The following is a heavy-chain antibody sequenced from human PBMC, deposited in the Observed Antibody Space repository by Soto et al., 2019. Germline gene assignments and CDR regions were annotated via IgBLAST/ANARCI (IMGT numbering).Heavy chain of an antibody. Sequence: QVHLVQAGAEVRKPGASVQVSCKASGYNFSSHDIHWVRQAPGQGLEWMGWINAGNGNTRYSQKFQDRITITRDASASTAYMELSSLRSEDTAIYYCARDSFYCGGRHCYHYSFYMDVWGKGTTVTVSS. CDR3: ARDSFYCGGRHCYHYSFYMDV. V-gene: IGHV1-3*01. CDR2: INAGNGNT. D-gene: IGHD2-21*01. CDR1: GYNFSSHD. J-gene: IGHJ6*03.